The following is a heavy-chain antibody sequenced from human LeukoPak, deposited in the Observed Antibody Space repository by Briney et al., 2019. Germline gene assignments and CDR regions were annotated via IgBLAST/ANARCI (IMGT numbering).Heavy chain of an antibody. D-gene: IGHD6-6*01. V-gene: IGHV4-59*12. CDR3: ANLKSSSSFDY. Sequence: SETLSLTCTVSGGSISSYYWSWIRQPPGKGLEWIGYIYYSGSTYYNPSLKSRVTISVDTSKNQFSLKLSSVTAADTAVYYCANLKSSSSFDYWGQGTLVTVSS. J-gene: IGHJ4*02. CDR2: IYYSGST. CDR1: GGSISSYY.